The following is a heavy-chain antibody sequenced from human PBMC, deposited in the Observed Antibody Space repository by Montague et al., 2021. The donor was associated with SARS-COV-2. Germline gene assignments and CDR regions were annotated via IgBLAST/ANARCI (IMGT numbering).Heavy chain of an antibody. D-gene: IGHD2-15*01. Sequence: SETLSLTCDVYGGSFSSYWSWIRQPPGRGLEWVGQISHGGGTNYNPSLKSRVTISVDTSKNQVSLKLSSVTAADTAVYYCANHGGGGRCYFGMDDWGQGTTVTVS. V-gene: IGHV4-34*01. CDR2: ISHGGGT. CDR3: ANHGGGGRCYFGMDD. J-gene: IGHJ6*02. CDR1: GGSFSSY.